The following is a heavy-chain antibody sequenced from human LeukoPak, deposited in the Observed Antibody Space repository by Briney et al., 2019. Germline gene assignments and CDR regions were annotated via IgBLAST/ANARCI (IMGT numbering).Heavy chain of an antibody. CDR2: IYYSGST. CDR1: GGSISSYY. J-gene: IGHJ6*02. D-gene: IGHD5-12*01. V-gene: IGHV4-59*08. Sequence: SETLSLTCTVSGGSISSYYWSWIRQPPGKGLEWIGYIYYSGSTNYNPSLKSRVTISVDTSKNQFSLKLSSVTAADTAVYYCASGSVDIVATIGGYYYYGMDVWGQGTTVTVSS. CDR3: ASGSVDIVATIGGYYYYGMDV.